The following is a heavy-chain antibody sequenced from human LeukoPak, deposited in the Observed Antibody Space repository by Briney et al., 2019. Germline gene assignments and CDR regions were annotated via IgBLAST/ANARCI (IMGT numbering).Heavy chain of an antibody. Sequence: SGGSLRLSCAASGFTFSDYWMSWVRQAPGKGLEWVANIKQDGSEKYYMDSVKGRFTISRDNAKNSLYLQMNSLRAEDTAVYHCARDGVITFGGVIVADYWGQGTLVTVSS. CDR3: ARDGVITFGGVIVADY. CDR1: GFTFSDYW. J-gene: IGHJ4*02. CDR2: IKQDGSEK. D-gene: IGHD3-16*02. V-gene: IGHV3-7*01.